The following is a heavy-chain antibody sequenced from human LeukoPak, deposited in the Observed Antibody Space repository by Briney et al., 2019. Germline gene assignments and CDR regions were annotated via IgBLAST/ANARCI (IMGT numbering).Heavy chain of an antibody. V-gene: IGHV4-4*07. J-gene: IGHJ4*02. Sequence: PSETLSFTCTVSGGSISSYYWTWIRQPAGKGLEWIGRIYTTGSTYSNPSLNSRVTMSVDTSKNQSSLKLSSVTAADTAVYYCARQIAVAVKAGFDYWGQGTLVTVSS. D-gene: IGHD6-19*01. CDR3: ARQIAVAVKAGFDY. CDR2: IYTTGST. CDR1: GGSISSYY.